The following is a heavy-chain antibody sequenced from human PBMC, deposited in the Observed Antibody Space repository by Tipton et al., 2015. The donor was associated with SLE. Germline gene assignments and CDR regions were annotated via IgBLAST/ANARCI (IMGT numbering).Heavy chain of an antibody. CDR2: ISPYNNNR. J-gene: IGHJ4*02. V-gene: IGHV1-18*01. D-gene: IGHD2-21*01. Sequence: QLVQSGAEVKKPGASVKVSCKASGYTFTTYGISWVRQAPGQGLEWMGWISPYNNNRDYAQDFQGRVTMTTDTSTSAAYLELRSLRSDDTAVYYCARDEAEHILVGSVGSYFDYWGQGTLVTVSS. CDR1: GYTFTTYG. CDR3: ARDEAEHILVGSVGSYFDY.